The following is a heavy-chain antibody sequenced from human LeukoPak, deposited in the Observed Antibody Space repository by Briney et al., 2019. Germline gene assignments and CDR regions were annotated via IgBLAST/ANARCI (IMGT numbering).Heavy chain of an antibody. CDR2: IRYDGSNK. J-gene: IGHJ4*02. V-gene: IGHV3-30*02. Sequence: PGGSLRLSCAASGFTFSSYGMHWVRQAPGKGLEWVAFIRYDGSNKYYADSVKGRFTISRDNSKNTLYLQMNSLRAEDTAVYYCAKDQWRTGEGIFDYWGQGTPVTVSS. D-gene: IGHD7-27*01. CDR1: GFTFSSYG. CDR3: AKDQWRTGEGIFDY.